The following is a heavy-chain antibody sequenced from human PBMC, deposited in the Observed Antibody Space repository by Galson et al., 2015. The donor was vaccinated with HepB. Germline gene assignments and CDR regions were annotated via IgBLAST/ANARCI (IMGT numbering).Heavy chain of an antibody. Sequence: SVKVSCKASGYTFTDYFIHWVRQAPGQGLEWMGWINLKSGGTKYAQKFQGRVTMTRDTSISTAYMELSSLRSDDTAIFYCARDLGEDPYTFFDYWGQGALVIVSS. CDR2: INLKSGGT. J-gene: IGHJ4*02. CDR3: ARDLGEDPYTFFDY. CDR1: GYTFTDYF. D-gene: IGHD2-21*01. V-gene: IGHV1-2*02.